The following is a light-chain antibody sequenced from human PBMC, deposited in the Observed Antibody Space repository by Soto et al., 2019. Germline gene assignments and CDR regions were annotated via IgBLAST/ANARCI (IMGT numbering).Light chain of an antibody. CDR1: SSDVGGYNY. CDR2: DVS. J-gene: IGLJ1*01. V-gene: IGLV2-14*01. CDR3: SSYTSSSTLDV. Sequence: QSALTQPASVSGSPGQSITISCTGTSSDVGGYNYVSWYQQHPGKAPKLMIYDVSNRPSGVSNRFSGSRSGYTASLTISGLQAEDEADYYCSSYTSSSTLDVFGTGTKLTVL.